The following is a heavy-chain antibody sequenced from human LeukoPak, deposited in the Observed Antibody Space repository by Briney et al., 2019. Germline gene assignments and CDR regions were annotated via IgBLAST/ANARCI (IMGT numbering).Heavy chain of an antibody. D-gene: IGHD5-18*01. V-gene: IGHV3-33*01. CDR1: GFTFSSYG. Sequence: GRSLRLSCAASGFTFSSYGMHWVRQAPGKGLEWVAVIWYDGSNKYYADSVKGRFTISRDNSKNTLYLQMNSLRAEDTAVYYCARDASHSYGGPPFDYRGQGTLVTVSS. CDR3: ARDASHSYGGPPFDY. CDR2: IWYDGSNK. J-gene: IGHJ4*02.